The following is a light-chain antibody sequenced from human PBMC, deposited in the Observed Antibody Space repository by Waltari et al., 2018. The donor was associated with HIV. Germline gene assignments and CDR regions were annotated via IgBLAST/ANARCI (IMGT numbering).Light chain of an antibody. CDR1: NLGRRS. CDR2: YDI. CDR3: QVWDGDRNHVV. Sequence: SYMLTQPPSVSVAPGETARITCAGDNLGRRSVQRYQQKAGQAPVLVIYYDIDRPSGIPERFSGSNSDNTATLTISRVEAGDEADYYCQVWDGDRNHVVFGGGTKLTVL. V-gene: IGLV3-21*04. J-gene: IGLJ2*01.